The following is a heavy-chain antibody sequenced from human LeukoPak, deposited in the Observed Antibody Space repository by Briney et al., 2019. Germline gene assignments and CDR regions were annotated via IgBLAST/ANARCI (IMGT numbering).Heavy chain of an antibody. CDR1: GFTFSSYA. CDR3: ARETRYYFDY. Sequence: PGGSLRLSCGASGFTFSSYAMSWVRQAPGKGLEWVANIKQDGSEKYYVDSVKGRFTISRDNAKNSLYLQMNSLRAEDTAVYYCARETRYYFDYWGQGTLVTVSS. V-gene: IGHV3-7*01. J-gene: IGHJ4*02. CDR2: IKQDGSEK.